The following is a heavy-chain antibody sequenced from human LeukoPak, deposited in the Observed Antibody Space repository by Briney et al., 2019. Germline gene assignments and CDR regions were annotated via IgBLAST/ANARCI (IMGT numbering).Heavy chain of an antibody. CDR2: ISGSGGST. CDR1: GFTFSSYA. CDR3: ARIPSGWNLKYYFDY. Sequence: GGSLRLSCAASGFTFSSYAMSWVRQAPGKGLEWVSAISGSGGSTYYADSVKGRFTISRDNSKNTLYLQMNSLRAEDTAVYHCARIPSGWNLKYYFDYWGQGTLVTVSS. V-gene: IGHV3-23*01. J-gene: IGHJ4*02. D-gene: IGHD6-19*01.